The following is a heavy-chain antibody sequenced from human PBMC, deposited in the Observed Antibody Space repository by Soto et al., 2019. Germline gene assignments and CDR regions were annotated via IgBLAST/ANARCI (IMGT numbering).Heavy chain of an antibody. J-gene: IGHJ6*02. V-gene: IGHV3-23*01. Sequence: EVQLLESGGDLVQPGGSLRLSCAASGFTFSKFVMRWVRQTPGKGLEWVSTITETGGDTYYTDSVKGRFTISRDNSKNTLYLQMTSLSAEATALYYCTKASPDRHHMDVWGQGTTVTVPS. CDR1: GFTFSKFV. CDR2: ITETGGDT. CDR3: TKASPDRHHMDV.